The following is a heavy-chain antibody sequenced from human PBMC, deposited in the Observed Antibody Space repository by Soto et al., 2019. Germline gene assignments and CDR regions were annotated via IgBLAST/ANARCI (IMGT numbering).Heavy chain of an antibody. J-gene: IGHJ4*02. D-gene: IGHD2-2*01. Sequence: GGSLRLSCAASEFPFSSYAMSWVRQAPGKGLEWVSSITNSGGDTYYADSVKGRFTVSRDNSKNTLYLQMSSLTAEDTAVYYCAKALGCRISCAFDYWGQGTLVTVSS. CDR2: ITNSGGDT. CDR3: AKALGCRISCAFDY. CDR1: EFPFSSYA. V-gene: IGHV3-23*01.